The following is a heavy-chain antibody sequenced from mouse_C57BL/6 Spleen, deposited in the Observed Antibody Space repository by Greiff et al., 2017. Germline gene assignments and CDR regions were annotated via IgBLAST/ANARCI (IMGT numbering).Heavy chain of an antibody. CDR2: IDPSDSYT. D-gene: IGHD1-1*01. J-gene: IGHJ2*01. Sequence: VQLKESGAELVMPGASVKLSCKASGYTFTSYWMHWVKQRPGQGLEWIGEIDPSDSYTNYNQKFKGKSTLTVDKSSSTAYMQLSSLTSEDSAVYYCARTLYGRGDYFDYWGQGTTLTVSS. CDR1: GYTFTSYW. V-gene: IGHV1-69*01. CDR3: ARTLYGRGDYFDY.